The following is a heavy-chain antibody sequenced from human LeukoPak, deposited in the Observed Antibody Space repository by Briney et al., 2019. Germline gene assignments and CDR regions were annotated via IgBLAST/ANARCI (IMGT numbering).Heavy chain of an antibody. Sequence: PGGSLRLSCAASGFNFRFYIMNWVRQAPGKGLEWISYISSDAKTVNYADSVKGRFTISRDNAKNSLYLQMNSLSADDTAVYYCARVGSRYGPPNSWGQGTLSPSPQ. CDR3: ARVGSRYGPPNS. D-gene: IGHD5-18*01. V-gene: IGHV3-48*01. CDR1: GFNFRFYI. J-gene: IGHJ4*02. CDR2: ISSDAKTV.